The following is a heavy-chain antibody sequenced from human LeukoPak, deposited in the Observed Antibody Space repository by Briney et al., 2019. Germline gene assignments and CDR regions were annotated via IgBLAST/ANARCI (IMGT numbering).Heavy chain of an antibody. J-gene: IGHJ4*02. D-gene: IGHD2-15*01. CDR3: ARALNPLPGTYYFDY. CDR2: IAGSVDTT. Sequence: PGGSLRLSCAAPGFTFSTSAMNWVRQAPGKGLVWGSAIAGSVDTTWYAESVKGRFTISRDHSMNTLYLQMNGLKAEDTAVYYCARALNPLPGTYYFDYWGQGTLVTVSS. CDR1: GFTFSTSA. V-gene: IGHV3-23*01.